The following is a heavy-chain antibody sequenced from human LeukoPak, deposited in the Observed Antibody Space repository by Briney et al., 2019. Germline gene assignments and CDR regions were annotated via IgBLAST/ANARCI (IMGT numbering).Heavy chain of an antibody. D-gene: IGHD2-15*01. CDR2: ISGSGGST. V-gene: IGHV3-23*01. J-gene: IGHJ4*02. CDR3: AKVDIVVVVAALFDY. Sequence: GGSLRLSCAASGFTFSSYAMSWVRQAPGKGLEWVSAISGSGGSTYYAASVKGRFTISRDNSKNTLYLQMNSLRAEDTAVYYCAKVDIVVVVAALFDYWGQGTLVTVSS. CDR1: GFTFSSYA.